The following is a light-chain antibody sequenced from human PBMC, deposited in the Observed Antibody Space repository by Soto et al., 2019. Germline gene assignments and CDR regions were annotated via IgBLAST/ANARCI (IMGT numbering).Light chain of an antibody. Sequence: DTVLTQSPATLSLSPGERATLSCRASQSVTTYLAWYQQKPGQAPRLLIYDASTRATGIPARFSGSGSGTDFTLTISSVEPEDFATYYCQQYNSYSWTFGQGTKVEIK. V-gene: IGKV3-11*01. CDR3: QQYNSYSWT. CDR1: QSVTTY. CDR2: DAS. J-gene: IGKJ1*01.